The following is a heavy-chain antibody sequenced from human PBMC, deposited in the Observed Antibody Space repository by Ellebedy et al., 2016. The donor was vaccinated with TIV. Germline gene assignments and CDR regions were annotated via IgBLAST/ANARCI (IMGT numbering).Heavy chain of an antibody. CDR2: ITHGGGTT. J-gene: IGHJ4*02. D-gene: IGHD3-3*01. Sequence: GGSLRLXCAVSGFIFSNYGTDWVRQAPGKGLQWVSSITHGGGTTYYADSVKGRFTISRDDSKNTLFLQMNSLRAEDTAIYYCAKLDWSTRAFDYWGQGTLVTVSS. CDR3: AKLDWSTRAFDY. CDR1: GFIFSNYG. V-gene: IGHV3-23*01.